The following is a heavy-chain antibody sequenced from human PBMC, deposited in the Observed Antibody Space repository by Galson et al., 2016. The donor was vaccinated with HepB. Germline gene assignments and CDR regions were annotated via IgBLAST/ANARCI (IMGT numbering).Heavy chain of an antibody. D-gene: IGHD2-15*01. J-gene: IGHJ6*02. CDR3: ARHGGSGSYWYYYGLDA. CDR1: GFTFSNYA. V-gene: IGHV3-23*01. CDR2: INSDVITT. Sequence: SLRLSCAASGFTFSNYAMTWVRQAPGKGPEWVSGINSDVITTYYADSVRGRFTISRDNSKNILYLQMNSLRVEDTAIYYCARHGGSGSYWYYYGLDAWGQGTTVTVSS.